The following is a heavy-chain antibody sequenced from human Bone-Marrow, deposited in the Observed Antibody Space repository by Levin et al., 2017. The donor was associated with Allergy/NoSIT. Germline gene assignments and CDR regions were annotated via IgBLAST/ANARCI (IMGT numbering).Heavy chain of an antibody. CDR3: AREALMTWFGEYYMDV. J-gene: IGHJ6*03. D-gene: IGHD3-10*01. Sequence: RPGGSLRLSCAASGFTFSSYGMHWVRQAPGKGLEWVAVIWYDGSNKYYADSVKGRFTISRDNSKNTLYLQMNSLRAEDTAVYYCAREALMTWFGEYYMDVWGKGTTVTVSS. CDR1: GFTFSSYG. CDR2: IWYDGSNK. V-gene: IGHV3-33*01.